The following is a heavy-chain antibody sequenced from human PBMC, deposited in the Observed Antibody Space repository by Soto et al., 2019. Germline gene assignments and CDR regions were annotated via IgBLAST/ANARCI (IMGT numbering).Heavy chain of an antibody. Sequence: ASVKVSCKASGYTFSTYDIIWVRQPTGQGLECMGWMNPNSGDTGSAEKFQGRVTMTRNTAINTVYMELSSLTSEDTPVYYCARGRDYAFLNGLNWFDPWGQGTLVDVSS. D-gene: IGHD3-3*01. J-gene: IGHJ5*02. CDR1: GYTFSTYD. CDR2: MNPNSGDT. V-gene: IGHV1-8*01. CDR3: ARGRDYAFLNGLNWFDP.